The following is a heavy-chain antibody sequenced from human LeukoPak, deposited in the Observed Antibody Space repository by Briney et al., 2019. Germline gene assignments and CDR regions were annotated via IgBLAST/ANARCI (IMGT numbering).Heavy chain of an antibody. CDR1: GYSFTDCY. CDR2: INLNSGDI. J-gene: IGHJ5*02. D-gene: IGHD2-21*01. Sequence: ASVKVSCKASGYSFTDCYMNWVRQAPGQGLEWMGWINLNSGDIKSAQKFQGRVTMTRDTSITTVYMEVSWLTSDDTAIYYCARADRLHGGPYLIGPWGQGTLVTVSS. CDR3: ARADRLHGGPYLIGP. V-gene: IGHV1-2*02.